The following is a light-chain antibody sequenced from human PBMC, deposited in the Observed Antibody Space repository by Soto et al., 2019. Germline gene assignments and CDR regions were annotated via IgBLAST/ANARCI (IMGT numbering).Light chain of an antibody. Sequence: QSALTQPPSASGSPGQSVTISCTGTGSDVGGYNYVSWYQQHPGKVPKLMIYEVTKRPSGVPDRFSGSKSGNTASLTVSGLQAEDEADYYCSSHVDSLPFSLFGSGTKVTV. CDR1: GSDVGGYNY. CDR3: SSHVDSLPFSL. CDR2: EVT. V-gene: IGLV2-8*01. J-gene: IGLJ1*01.